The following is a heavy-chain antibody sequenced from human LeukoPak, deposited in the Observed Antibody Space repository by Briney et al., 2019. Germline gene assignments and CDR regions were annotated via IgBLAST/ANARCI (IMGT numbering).Heavy chain of an antibody. Sequence: GGSLRLSCAASGFAFNTYDMHWARQAPGKGLEWVAVIWFDGSIEYYADSVKGRFTISRDNSMNTLYLQMDSLRAEDTAVYYCARGNSHYYYYMDVWGKGTTVTVSS. CDR1: GFAFNTYD. D-gene: IGHD2/OR15-2a*01. J-gene: IGHJ6*03. V-gene: IGHV3-33*01. CDR3: ARGNSHYYYYMDV. CDR2: IWFDGSIE.